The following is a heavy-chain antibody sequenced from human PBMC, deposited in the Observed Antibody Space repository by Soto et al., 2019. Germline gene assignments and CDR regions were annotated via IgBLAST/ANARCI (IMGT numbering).Heavy chain of an antibody. V-gene: IGHV3-30*03. D-gene: IGHD6-13*01. Sequence: GGSLRLSCAASGFTFSSYGMHWVRQAPGKGLEWVAVISYDGSNKYYADSVKGRFTISRDNSKNTLYLQMNSLRAEDTAVYYCASGIAAAGRYYYGMAVWGQGTTVTVSS. CDR1: GFTFSSYG. CDR2: ISYDGSNK. J-gene: IGHJ6*02. CDR3: ASGIAAAGRYYYGMAV.